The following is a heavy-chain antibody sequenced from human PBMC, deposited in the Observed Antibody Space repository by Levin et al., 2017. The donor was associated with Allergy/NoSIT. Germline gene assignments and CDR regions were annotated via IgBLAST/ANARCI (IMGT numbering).Heavy chain of an antibody. CDR2: IYYSGST. D-gene: IGHD6-6*01. J-gene: IGHJ2*01. Sequence: SQTLSLTCTVSGGSISSGGYYWSWIRQHPGKGLEWIGYIYYSGSTYYNPSLKSRVTISVDTSKNQFSLKLSSVTAADTAVYYCARVFPSSSVLHWYFDLWGRGTLVTVSS. V-gene: IGHV4-31*03. CDR1: GGSISSGGYY. CDR3: ARVFPSSSVLHWYFDL.